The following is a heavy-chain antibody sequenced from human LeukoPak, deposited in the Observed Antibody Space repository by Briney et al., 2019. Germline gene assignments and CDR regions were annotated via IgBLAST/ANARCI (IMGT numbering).Heavy chain of an antibody. V-gene: IGHV1-46*01. Sequence: ASVKVSCKASGYSFTRYFIHWVRQAPGQGLEWMGIIIPSDGSTSYAQKFQGRVTMTRDTSTSTVYMELRSLNSDDAAVYYCARASYCSDGSCYSDYWGQGTLVTVSS. CDR1: GYSFTRYF. J-gene: IGHJ4*02. CDR3: ARASYCSDGSCYSDY. D-gene: IGHD2-15*01. CDR2: IIPSDGST.